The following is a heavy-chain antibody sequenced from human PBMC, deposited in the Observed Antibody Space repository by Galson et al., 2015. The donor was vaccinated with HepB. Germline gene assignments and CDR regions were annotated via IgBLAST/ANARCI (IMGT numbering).Heavy chain of an antibody. CDR2: ISADNGNT. J-gene: IGHJ4*02. Sequence: QSGAEVKKPGASVKVSCKASGYTFTTHGIGWVRQAPGQGLEWMGWISADNGNTKYAQNLQGRVTMTTDTSTSTVYMELRSLRSDDTAVYYCARDGYFDYWGPGTLVTVSS. CDR1: GYTFTTHG. V-gene: IGHV1-18*01. CDR3: ARDGYFDY.